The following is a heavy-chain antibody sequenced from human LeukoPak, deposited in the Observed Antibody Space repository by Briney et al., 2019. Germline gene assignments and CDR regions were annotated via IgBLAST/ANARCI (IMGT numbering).Heavy chain of an antibody. V-gene: IGHV4-39*07. CDR1: GGSISSSSYY. Sequence: SETLSLTCTVSGGSISSSSYYWGWIRQPPGKGLEWIGSIYYSGSTYYNPSLKSRVTISVDTSKNQFSLKLSSVTAADTAVYYCARDDYYDSRPFDYWGQGTLVTVSS. CDR2: IYYSGST. D-gene: IGHD3-22*01. J-gene: IGHJ4*02. CDR3: ARDDYYDSRPFDY.